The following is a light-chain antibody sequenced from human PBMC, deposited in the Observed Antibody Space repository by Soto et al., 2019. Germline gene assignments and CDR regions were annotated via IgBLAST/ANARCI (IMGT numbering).Light chain of an antibody. CDR3: QQFGSSPPWT. J-gene: IGKJ1*01. Sequence: EMVLTQSPGTLSLSPGERATLSCRASQSVSNNHLAWYQQRPGQAPRRLLYTASDRATGIPDRFSGSGSGTDFTLIISRLVPEDFAVYYCQQFGSSPPWTFGQGTKVDIK. CDR1: QSVSNNH. CDR2: TAS. V-gene: IGKV3-20*01.